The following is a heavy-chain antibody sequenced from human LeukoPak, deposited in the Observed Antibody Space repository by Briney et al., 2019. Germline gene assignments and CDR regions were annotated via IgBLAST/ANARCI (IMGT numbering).Heavy chain of an antibody. CDR3: AKGKVSPLRYFDWLSPDY. J-gene: IGHJ4*02. D-gene: IGHD3-9*01. CDR2: ISGSGENT. Sequence: GGSLRLSCAASGLTFSSSSMTWVRQAPGKGLEWVSCISGSGENTYYADSVKGRFTISRDNSKNTLYLQMNSLRDEDTAVYYCAKGKVSPLRYFDWLSPDYWGQGTLVTVSS. V-gene: IGHV3-23*01. CDR1: GLTFSSSS.